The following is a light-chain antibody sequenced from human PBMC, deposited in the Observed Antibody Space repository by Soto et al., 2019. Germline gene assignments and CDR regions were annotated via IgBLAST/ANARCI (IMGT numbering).Light chain of an antibody. V-gene: IGKV3-20*01. CDR2: GAS. J-gene: IGKJ1*01. CDR3: QQYHSPPWT. Sequence: EIVLTQSPDTLSLSPAQRATLSCRASQSVSSNYLAWYQQKPGQAPRLLIYGASSRATGIPDRFSGSGSETDFTLTISRLEPEDFAVYYCQQYHSPPWTFGQGTKVETK. CDR1: QSVSSNY.